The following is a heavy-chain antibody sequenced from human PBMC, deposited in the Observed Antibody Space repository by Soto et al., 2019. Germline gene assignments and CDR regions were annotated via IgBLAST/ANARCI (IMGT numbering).Heavy chain of an antibody. D-gene: IGHD1-26*01. V-gene: IGHV3-53*01. CDR3: ARDYSGSYDAFDI. CDR1: GFTVSSNY. Sequence: GGSLRLSCAASGFTVSSNYMSWVRQAPGKGLEWVSVIYSGGSTYYADSVKGRFTISRDNSKNTLYLQMNSLRAEDTAVYNCARDYSGSYDAFDIWGQGTMVTVSS. J-gene: IGHJ3*02. CDR2: IYSGGST.